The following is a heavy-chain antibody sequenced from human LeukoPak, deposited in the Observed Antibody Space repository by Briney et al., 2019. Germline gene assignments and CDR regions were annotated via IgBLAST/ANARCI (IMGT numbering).Heavy chain of an antibody. J-gene: IGHJ4*02. CDR1: GGSISSYY. D-gene: IGHD6-13*01. CDR2: IYTSGST. CDR3: ASTRYSSSWYYFDY. Sequence: SETLSLTCTVSGGSISSYYWSWIRQPAGKGLEWIGRIYTSGSTNYNPSLKSRVTMSVDTSKNQLSLKLSSVTAADTAVYYCASTRYSSSWYYFDYWGQGTLVTVSS. V-gene: IGHV4-4*07.